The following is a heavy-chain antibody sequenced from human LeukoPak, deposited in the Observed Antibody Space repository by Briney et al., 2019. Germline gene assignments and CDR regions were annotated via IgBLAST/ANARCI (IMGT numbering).Heavy chain of an antibody. J-gene: IGHJ4*02. D-gene: IGHD5-24*01. CDR1: GFTFSSNW. CDR3: ARQRAFDY. V-gene: IGHV3-7*03. Sequence: GGSLRLSCAASGFTFSSNWMSWVRQAPGKGLEWVANIKEDGSEKYYVDSVKGRFTISRDNTKNSLYLQMNSLRAEDSAVYYCARQRAFDYWGQGTLVTVSS. CDR2: IKEDGSEK.